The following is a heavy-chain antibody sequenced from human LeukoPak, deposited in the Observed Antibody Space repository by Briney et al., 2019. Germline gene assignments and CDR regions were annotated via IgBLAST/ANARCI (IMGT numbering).Heavy chain of an antibody. V-gene: IGHV3-23*01. J-gene: IGHJ6*02. CDR2: INGTGSTT. CDR3: CDGMDV. CDR1: GFTFSNAW. Sequence: GGSLRLSCAASGFTFSNAWMSWVRQAPGKGLEWVAAINGTGSTTYHADSVKGRFSISRDNSKNTLYLQMNSLRSEDTATYYCCDGMDVWGQGTTVAVSS.